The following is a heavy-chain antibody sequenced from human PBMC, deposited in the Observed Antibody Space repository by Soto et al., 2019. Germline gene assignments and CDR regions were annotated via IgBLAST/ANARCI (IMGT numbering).Heavy chain of an antibody. J-gene: IGHJ4*02. Sequence: QLQLQESGPGLVKPSETLSLTCTVSGGSISSSSYYWGWIRQPPGKGLEWIGSIHYSGSTYYNPSLKSRVTISVDTSKNPFSLKLGSVTAADTAVYYCEGSYYYGSGSYYVRDYWGQGTLVTVSS. V-gene: IGHV4-39*01. CDR3: EGSYYYGSGSYYVRDY. D-gene: IGHD3-10*01. CDR2: IHYSGST. CDR1: GGSISSSSYY.